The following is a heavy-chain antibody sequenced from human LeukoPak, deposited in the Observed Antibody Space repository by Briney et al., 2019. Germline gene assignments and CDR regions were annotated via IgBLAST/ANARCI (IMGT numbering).Heavy chain of an antibody. CDR1: GFTFSSYA. J-gene: IGHJ4*02. D-gene: IGHD3-10*01. V-gene: IGHV3-23*01. Sequence: PGWSLGLSCAASGFTFSSYATTWVRQPPGKGLEWVSAISGGGGSTYYADSVKGRFTISRDNSKNTLYLQMNSLRAEDTAIYYCAKTKVPNYYGSGSYVDYWGQGTLVTVSS. CDR3: AKTKVPNYYGSGSYVDY. CDR2: ISGGGGST.